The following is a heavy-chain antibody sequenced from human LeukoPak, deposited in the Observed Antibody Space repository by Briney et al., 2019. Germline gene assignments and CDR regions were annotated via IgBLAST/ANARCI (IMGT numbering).Heavy chain of an antibody. CDR3: ARDGEDIVLMVYARTQFNWFDP. V-gene: IGHV1-18*01. CDR2: ISAYNGST. Sequence: GASVKVSCKASGYTFTSYGISWVRQAPGQGLEWMGWISAYNGSTNYAQKLQGRVTMTTDTSTSTAYMELRSLRSDDTAVYYCARDGEDIVLMVYARTQFNWFDPWGQGTLVTVSS. D-gene: IGHD2-8*01. CDR1: GYTFTSYG. J-gene: IGHJ5*02.